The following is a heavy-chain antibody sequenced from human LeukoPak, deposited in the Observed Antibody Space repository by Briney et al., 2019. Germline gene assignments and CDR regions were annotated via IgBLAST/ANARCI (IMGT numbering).Heavy chain of an antibody. CDR1: GFTGRKEY. Sequence: PGGALRLSLAGPGFTGRKEYMGWVPQGPGGGLAWVSVIYSDGRTYYADSVKGRFTISRDNSKNSVSLQMNRLRTYDTAVYYCARGVAGAFDIWGQGTLVTVSS. CDR3: ARGVAGAFDI. J-gene: IGHJ3*02. CDR2: IYSDGRT. V-gene: IGHV3-66*02.